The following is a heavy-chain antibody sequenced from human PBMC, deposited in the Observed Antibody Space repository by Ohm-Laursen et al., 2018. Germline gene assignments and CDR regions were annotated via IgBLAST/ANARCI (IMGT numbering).Heavy chain of an antibody. CDR3: TRVWELSHDY. CDR2: IHSDGST. D-gene: IGHD1-26*01. V-gene: IGHV3-66*01. CDR1: GFTVSTEY. Sequence: SLRLSCSAPGFTVSTEYMSWVRQAPGMRLECVSLIHSDGSTYYADSVKGRFTSTRDNSKNMPYLQMNDLRAEDTGLYYCTRVWELSHDYWGQGTLVTVSS. J-gene: IGHJ4*02.